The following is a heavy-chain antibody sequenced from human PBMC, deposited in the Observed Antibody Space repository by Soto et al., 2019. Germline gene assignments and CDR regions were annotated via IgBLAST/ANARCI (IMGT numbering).Heavy chain of an antibody. CDR2: ISYDGSNK. D-gene: IGHD6-6*01. V-gene: IGHV3-30*18. CDR3: AKGSETSSSWFDP. Sequence: GGSLRLSCAASGFTFSSYGMHWVRQAPGKGLEWVAVISYDGSNKYYADSVKGRFTISRDNSKNTLYLQMNSLRAEDTAVYYCAKGSETSSSWFDPWGQGTLVTVSS. CDR1: GFTFSSYG. J-gene: IGHJ5*02.